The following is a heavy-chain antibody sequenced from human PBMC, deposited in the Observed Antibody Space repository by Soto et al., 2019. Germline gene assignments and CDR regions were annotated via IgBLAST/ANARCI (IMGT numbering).Heavy chain of an antibody. CDR1: GFTFSSYG. CDR3: AKDRLPRYYGMDV. D-gene: IGHD6-6*01. V-gene: IGHV3-30*18. Sequence: QVQLVESGGGVVQPGRSLRLSCAASGFTFSSYGMHWVRQAPGKGLEWVAVISYDGSNKYYADSVKGRFTISRDNSKNTLYLQMNSLRAEDRAVYYCAKDRLPRYYGMDVWGQGTTVTVSS. CDR2: ISYDGSNK. J-gene: IGHJ6*02.